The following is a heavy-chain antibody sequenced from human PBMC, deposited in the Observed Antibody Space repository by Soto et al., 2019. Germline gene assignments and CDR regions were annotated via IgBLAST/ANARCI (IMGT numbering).Heavy chain of an antibody. J-gene: IGHJ4*02. V-gene: IGHV1-3*01. D-gene: IGHD3-3*01. CDR1: GYTFSSHA. Sequence: ASVKVSCKASGYTFSSHAIHWVRQAPGQRLEWMGGINAGNGDTKYSQKFQGRVAITRDTSASSAYMELSTLRSEDTAVYYCARGGARIAVFGVVYYFDYWGQGTVVTVSS. CDR3: ARGGARIAVFGVVYYFDY. CDR2: INAGNGDT.